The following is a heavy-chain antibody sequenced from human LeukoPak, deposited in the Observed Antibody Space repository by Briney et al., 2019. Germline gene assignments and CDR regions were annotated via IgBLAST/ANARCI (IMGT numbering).Heavy chain of an antibody. D-gene: IGHD2-2*02. CDR3: ARGYCSGTSCYMFAS. V-gene: IGHV3-21*01. CDR2: ISSSNTYV. Sequence: GGSLRLSCAGSGFNFIDNSMHWVRQAPGKGLEWVSSISSSNTYVYYRDSVKGRFTISRDNAKNSLFLQMNSLRAEDTAVYYCARGYCSGTSCYMFASWGQGTRVTVSS. J-gene: IGHJ4*02. CDR1: GFNFIDNS.